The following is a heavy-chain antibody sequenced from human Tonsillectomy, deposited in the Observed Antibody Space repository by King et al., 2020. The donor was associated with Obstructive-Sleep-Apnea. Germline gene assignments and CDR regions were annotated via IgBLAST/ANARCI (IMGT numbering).Heavy chain of an antibody. CDR2: IYNTGST. Sequence: VPLQESGPGLVKPSENLSLTCTVSGGSISSYSWTWIRQPPGKGLEWIGYIYNTGSTNYNPSLKSRVTISIDTSKNQFSLKLSSVTAADTAVYYCARVWSTVVTNDAFDIWGQGTMVTVSS. D-gene: IGHD4-23*01. CDR1: GGSISSYS. V-gene: IGHV4-59*01. J-gene: IGHJ3*02. CDR3: ARVWSTVVTNDAFDI.